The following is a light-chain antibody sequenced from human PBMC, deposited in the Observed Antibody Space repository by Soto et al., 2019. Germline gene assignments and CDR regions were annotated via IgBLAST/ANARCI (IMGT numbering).Light chain of an antibody. V-gene: IGKV3-20*01. Sequence: EIVLTQSPDTLSLSPGARATLSCRASQSVGGSLAWYQQRPGQAPRLLVYHTSNRATGIPDRFSASGSGTDLTLTISRLEPEDFEVYYCQQYESSPRTFGQGTKVDIK. J-gene: IGKJ1*01. CDR1: QSVGGS. CDR3: QQYESSPRT. CDR2: HTS.